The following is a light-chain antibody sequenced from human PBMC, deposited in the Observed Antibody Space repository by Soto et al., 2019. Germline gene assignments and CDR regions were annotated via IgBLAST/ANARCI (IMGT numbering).Light chain of an antibody. CDR1: QSISNW. V-gene: IGKV1-5*01. CDR3: QQYNSFRT. J-gene: IGKJ1*01. CDR2: DAS. Sequence: DIQMTQSPSTLSASVRDRVTITCRASQSISNWVAWYQQKPGKAPKLLIYDASNLESGVPSRFSGSGSGTEFTLTISSLQPDDFATYYCQQYNSFRTFGQGTKVDI.